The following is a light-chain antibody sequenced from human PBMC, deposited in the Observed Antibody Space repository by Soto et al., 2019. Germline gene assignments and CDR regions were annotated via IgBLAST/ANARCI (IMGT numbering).Light chain of an antibody. CDR2: EVS. V-gene: IGLV2-8*01. CDR3: GSSAGDTDWV. Sequence: QSALTQPPSASGSPGQSVTISCTGTTSDVGGFNYVSWYQQHPGKAPKLMIYEVSQRPSGVPDRFSGSKSGNTASLTVSGLQPEEAGDYYCGSSAGDTDWVFGGGTKLTVL. J-gene: IGLJ3*02. CDR1: TSDVGGFNY.